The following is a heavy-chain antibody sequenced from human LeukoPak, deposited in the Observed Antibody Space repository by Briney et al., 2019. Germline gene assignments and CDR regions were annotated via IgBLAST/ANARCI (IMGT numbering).Heavy chain of an antibody. CDR1: GFTFSSYG. D-gene: IGHD1-7*01. CDR3: ARESRPRNWNYDY. Sequence: GGSLRLSCAASGFTFSSYGMHWVRQAPGKGLEWVAVIWYDGSNKYYADSVKGRFTISRDNSKNTLYLQMYSLRAEDTAVYYCARESRPRNWNYDYWGQGTLVTVSS. J-gene: IGHJ4*02. CDR2: IWYDGSNK. V-gene: IGHV3-33*01.